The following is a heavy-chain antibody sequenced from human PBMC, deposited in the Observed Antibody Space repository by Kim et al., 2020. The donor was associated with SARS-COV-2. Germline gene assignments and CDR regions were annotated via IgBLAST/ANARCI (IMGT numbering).Heavy chain of an antibody. CDR3: ARDTRDYYGMDV. Sequence: YDADAVKGRFTISRDNSKNALDLQMNSLRAEDTAVYYCARDTRDYYGMDVWGQGTTVTVSS. V-gene: IGHV3-33*01. J-gene: IGHJ6*02.